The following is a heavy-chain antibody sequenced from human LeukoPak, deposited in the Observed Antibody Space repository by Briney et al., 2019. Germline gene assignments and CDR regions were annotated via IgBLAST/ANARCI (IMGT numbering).Heavy chain of an antibody. J-gene: IGHJ4*02. Sequence: ASVKVSCKASGYTFTSYYMHWVRQAPGQGLEWMGLINPSGSSTSYAQKFQGRLSLTRDMSTSTDYMELSSLRSEDTAVYYCASVGFWAYGDYFDYWGQGTLVAVSS. CDR1: GYTFTSYY. CDR3: ASVGFWAYGDYFDY. CDR2: INPSGSST. V-gene: IGHV1-46*01. D-gene: IGHD4-17*01.